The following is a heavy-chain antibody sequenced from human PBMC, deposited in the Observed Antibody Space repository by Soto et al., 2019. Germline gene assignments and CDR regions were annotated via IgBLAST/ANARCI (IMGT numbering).Heavy chain of an antibody. Sequence: ASVXVSCKASGYTFTSYDINWVRQATGKVLEWMGWMNPNSGNTGYAQKFQGRVTMARNTSISTAYMELSSLRSEDTAVYYCALYYYSSSWYYYYYMDVWGKGTTVTVSS. CDR3: ALYYYSSSWYYYYYMDV. CDR2: MNPNSGNT. J-gene: IGHJ6*03. V-gene: IGHV1-8*01. CDR1: GYTFTSYD. D-gene: IGHD6-13*01.